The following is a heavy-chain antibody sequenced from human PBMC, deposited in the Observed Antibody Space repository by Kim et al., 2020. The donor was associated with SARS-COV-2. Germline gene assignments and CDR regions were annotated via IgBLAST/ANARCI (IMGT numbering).Heavy chain of an antibody. CDR3: AKDYGDYPYYFDY. CDR2: ISYDGSNK. V-gene: IGHV3-30*18. CDR1: GFTFSSYG. D-gene: IGHD4-17*01. J-gene: IGHJ4*02. Sequence: GGSLRLSCAASGFTFSSYGMHWVRQAPGKGLEWVAVISYDGSNKYYADSVKGRFTISRDNSKNTLYLQMNSLRAEDTAVYYCAKDYGDYPYYFDYWGQGTLVTVSS.